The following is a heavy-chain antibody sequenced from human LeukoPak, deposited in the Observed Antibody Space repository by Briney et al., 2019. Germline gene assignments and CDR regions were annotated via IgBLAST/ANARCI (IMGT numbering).Heavy chain of an antibody. CDR2: IIPIFGTA. CDR1: GGTFSSYA. Sequence: SVKVSCKASGGTFSSYAISWVRQAPGQGLEWMGGIIPIFGTANYAQKFQGRVTMTRDTSISTAYMELSRLRSDDTAVYYCARSGGGEYYDILTGYSQFDYWGQGTLVTVSS. V-gene: IGHV1-69*05. D-gene: IGHD3-9*01. J-gene: IGHJ4*02. CDR3: ARSGGGEYYDILTGYSQFDY.